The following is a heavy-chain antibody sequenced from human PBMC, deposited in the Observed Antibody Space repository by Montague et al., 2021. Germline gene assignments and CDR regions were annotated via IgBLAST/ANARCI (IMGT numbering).Heavy chain of an antibody. V-gene: IGHV6-1*01. Sequence: CAISGDSVSSNDATWNWIRQSPSRGLEWLGRTYYRSKWYNEYAISVKSRITVNPDTSKNQFSLLLNSVTPEDTAVCYCARGRQKRFDPWGQGTLVTVSS. CDR3: ARGRQKRFDP. J-gene: IGHJ5*02. CDR2: TYYRSKWYN. CDR1: GDSVSSNDAT.